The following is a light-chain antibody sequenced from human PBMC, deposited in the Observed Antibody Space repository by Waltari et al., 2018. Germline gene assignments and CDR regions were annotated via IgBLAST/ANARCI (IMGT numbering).Light chain of an antibody. Sequence: QSVLTQPPSVSAAPGQRVTISCTGGWSNIGAGYDVHWYRQLPGKAPELLIYGVNNRPSGVPDRFFGSLSGTSASLAITGLQAEDEADYYCQSYDTSLSVVFGGGTKLTV. CDR3: QSYDTSLSVV. V-gene: IGLV1-40*01. CDR2: GVN. J-gene: IGLJ2*01. CDR1: WSNIGAGYD.